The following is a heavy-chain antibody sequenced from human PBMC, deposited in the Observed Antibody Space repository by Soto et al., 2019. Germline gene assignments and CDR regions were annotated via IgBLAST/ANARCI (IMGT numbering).Heavy chain of an antibody. CDR1: GFTFSSHA. V-gene: IGHV3-23*01. D-gene: IGHD6-13*01. CDR3: AKVSSSWYAGFFDL. Sequence: EVQLLESGGGLVQPGGSLRLSCTASGFTFSSHAMTWVRQAPGKGLEWVSGHSGGSIYYADSVKGRFTISRDNSMNTLYLQMNTLRAEDTAVYYCAKVSSSWYAGFFDLWGQGTLVTVSS. CDR2: HSGGSI. J-gene: IGHJ4*02.